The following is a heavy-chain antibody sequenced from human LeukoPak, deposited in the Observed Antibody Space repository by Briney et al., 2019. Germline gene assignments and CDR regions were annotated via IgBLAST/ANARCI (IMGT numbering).Heavy chain of an antibody. D-gene: IGHD5-12*01. Sequence: SVKVSCKASGGTFSSYAISWVRQAPGQGLEWMGRIIPILGIANYAQKFQGRVTITADKSTSTAYMELSSLRSEDTAVYYCARDRSNSGYDRAFDYWGQGTLVTVSS. CDR1: GGTFSSYA. CDR2: IIPILGIA. V-gene: IGHV1-69*04. J-gene: IGHJ4*02. CDR3: ARDRSNSGYDRAFDY.